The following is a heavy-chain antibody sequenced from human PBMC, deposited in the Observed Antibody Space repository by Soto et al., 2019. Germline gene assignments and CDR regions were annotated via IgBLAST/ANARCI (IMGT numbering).Heavy chain of an antibody. CDR2: ISGSGGST. CDR3: AKSSLYYYDFWSGYYMYYGMDV. CDR1: GFTFSSYA. J-gene: IGHJ6*02. D-gene: IGHD3-3*01. V-gene: IGHV3-23*01. Sequence: GGSLRLSCAASGFTFSSYAMSWVRQAPGKXLEWVSAISGSGGSTYYADSVKGRFTISRDNSKNTLYLQMNSLRAEDTAVYYCAKSSLYYYDFWSGYYMYYGMDVWGQGTTVTVSS.